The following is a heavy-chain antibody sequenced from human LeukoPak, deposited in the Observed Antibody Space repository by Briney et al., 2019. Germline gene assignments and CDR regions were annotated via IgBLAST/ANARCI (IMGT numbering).Heavy chain of an antibody. CDR1: GGSISSSSYY. J-gene: IGHJ4*02. D-gene: IGHD2-8*02. V-gene: IGHV4-39*07. CDR3: ARDSVLYNY. CDR2: IYYSGST. Sequence: PSETLSLTCTVSGGSISSSSYYWGWIRQPPGKGLEWIGSIYYSGSTNYNPSLKSRVTISVDTSKNQFSLKLSSVTAADTAVYYCARDSVLYNYWGQGTLVTVSS.